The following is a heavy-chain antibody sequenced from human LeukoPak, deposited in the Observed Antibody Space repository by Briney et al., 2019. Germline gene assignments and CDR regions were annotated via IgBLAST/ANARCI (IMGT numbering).Heavy chain of an antibody. D-gene: IGHD6-13*01. V-gene: IGHV3-21*01. CDR1: GFTSSSYS. CDR3: ARDPRIAAAADPY. CDR2: ISSSSSYI. J-gene: IGHJ4*02. Sequence: GGSLRLSCAASGFTSSSYSMNWVRQAPGKGLEWVSSISSSSSYIYYADSVKGRFTISRDNAKNSLYLQMNSLRAEDTAVYYCARDPRIAAAADPYWGQGTLVTVSS.